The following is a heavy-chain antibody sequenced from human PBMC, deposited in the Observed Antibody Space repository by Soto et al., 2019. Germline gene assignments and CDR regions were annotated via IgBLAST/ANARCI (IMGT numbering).Heavy chain of an antibody. J-gene: IGHJ5*02. CDR1: GFTFSSYW. CDR2: INQDATRQ. D-gene: IGHD1-26*01. Sequence: LRLSCAASGFTFSSYWMSWVRQAPERGLEWVANINQDATRQSYVDSVEGRFSISRDNAKNSVYLQMNSLRAEDTAVYYCASLEVGAPFDPWGQGTLVTVSS. V-gene: IGHV3-7*01. CDR3: ASLEVGAPFDP.